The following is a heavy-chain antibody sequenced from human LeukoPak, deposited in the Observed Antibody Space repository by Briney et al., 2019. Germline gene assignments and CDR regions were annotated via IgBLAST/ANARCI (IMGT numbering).Heavy chain of an antibody. D-gene: IGHD1-26*01. J-gene: IGHJ4*02. CDR3: AREGYSGSYLHDY. CDR1: GYTFTGYY. Sequence: ASVKVSFKASGYTFTGYYMHWVRQAPGQGLEWMGRINPNSGGTNYAQKFQGRVTMTRDTSISTAYMELSRLRSDDTAVYYCAREGYSGSYLHDYWGQGTLVTVSS. CDR2: INPNSGGT. V-gene: IGHV1-2*06.